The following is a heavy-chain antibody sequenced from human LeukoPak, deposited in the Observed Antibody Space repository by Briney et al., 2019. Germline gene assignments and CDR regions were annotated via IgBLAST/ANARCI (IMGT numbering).Heavy chain of an antibody. J-gene: IGHJ3*02. CDR3: ARGGRQQLVRTHDGFDI. Sequence: SETLSLTCVVYGGXFSGYDWSWIRQPPGKGLEWIGEINHSGSTNYNPSLKSRVTISVDTSKKQFSLKLSSVTAADTAVYYCARGGRQQLVRTHDGFDIWGQGTMVTVSS. CDR2: INHSGST. D-gene: IGHD6-13*01. V-gene: IGHV4-34*01. CDR1: GGXFSGYD.